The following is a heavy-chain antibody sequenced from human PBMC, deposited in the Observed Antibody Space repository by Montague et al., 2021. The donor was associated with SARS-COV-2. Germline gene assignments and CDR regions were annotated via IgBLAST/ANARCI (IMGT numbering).Heavy chain of an antibody. CDR2: IYYSGRT. CDR3: ARAAGRSPDTTNRDDYTGMDF. V-gene: IGHV4-59*01. Sequence: SETLSLTCTVSGGSISSSYWTWIRQPPGKGLEWIGYIYYSGRTNYNSSLKSRVTISVDTSKNQVSLNLTSVTAADTAVYFCARAAGRSPDTTNRDDYTGMDFWGQGTMVTVSS. CDR1: GGSISSSY. J-gene: IGHJ4*02. D-gene: IGHD3-16*01.